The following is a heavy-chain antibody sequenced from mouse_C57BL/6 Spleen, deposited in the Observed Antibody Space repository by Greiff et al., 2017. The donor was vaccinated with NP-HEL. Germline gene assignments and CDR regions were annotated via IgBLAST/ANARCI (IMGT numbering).Heavy chain of an antibody. CDR1: GYTFTSYW. J-gene: IGHJ3*01. D-gene: IGHD1-1*01. Sequence: QVQLQQPGAELVKPGASVKLSCKASGYTFTSYWMHWVKQRPGQGLEWIGMIHPNSGSTNYNEKFNSKATLTVDKSSSTAYMQLSSLTSEDSAVYYCARGNYYGSAWFAYWGQGTLVTVSA. CDR2: IHPNSGST. V-gene: IGHV1-64*01. CDR3: ARGNYYGSAWFAY.